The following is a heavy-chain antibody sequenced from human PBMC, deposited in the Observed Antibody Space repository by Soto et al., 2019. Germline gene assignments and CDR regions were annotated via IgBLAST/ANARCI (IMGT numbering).Heavy chain of an antibody. J-gene: IGHJ4*02. CDR1: GGTFSSYT. CDR3: ARDSYGSGSYYGDY. CDR2: IIPILGIA. Sequence: VKVSCKASGGTFSSYTISWVRQAPGQGLEWMGRIIPILGIANYAQKFQGRVTITADKSTSTAYMELSSLRSEDTAVYYCARDSYGSGSYYGDYWGQGTLVTVSS. D-gene: IGHD3-10*01. V-gene: IGHV1-69*10.